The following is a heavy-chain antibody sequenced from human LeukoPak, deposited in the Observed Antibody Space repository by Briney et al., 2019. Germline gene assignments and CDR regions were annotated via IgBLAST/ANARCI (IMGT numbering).Heavy chain of an antibody. J-gene: IGHJ4*02. CDR3: ARVQYGDYPYYFDY. D-gene: IGHD4-17*01. CDR1: GFTFSNFA. Sequence: PGGSLRLSCATSGFTFSNFAMHWVRQTPGKGLEWVALTWFDGSSEYYADSVKGRFTISRDNSKNTLHLQMSSLRAEDTAVYFCARVQYGDYPYYFDYWGQGTLVTVSS. V-gene: IGHV3-33*01. CDR2: TWFDGSSE.